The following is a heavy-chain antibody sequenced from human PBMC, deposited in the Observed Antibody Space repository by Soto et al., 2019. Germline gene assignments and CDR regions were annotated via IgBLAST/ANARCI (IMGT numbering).Heavy chain of an antibody. D-gene: IGHD4-4*01. J-gene: IGHJ5*02. Sequence: EVQVVESVGGRVKPGCSLRLSCVTSGFIFSSYDMYWIRQAPGNWLEWVSSIGSSSTHTYYADSVKVRFTISRDNAKNSLFLQMNSLRADDTAVYYCARDWVAASNYFDPWGQGTLVTVSS. CDR2: IGSSSTHT. CDR3: ARDWVAASNYFDP. CDR1: GFIFSSYD. V-gene: IGHV3-21*01.